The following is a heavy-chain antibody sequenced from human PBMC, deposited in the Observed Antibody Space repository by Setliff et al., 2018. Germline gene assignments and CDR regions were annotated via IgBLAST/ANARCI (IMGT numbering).Heavy chain of an antibody. Sequence: ASVKVSCKASGGTFSSYDINWVRQAAGQGLEWMGWMNPNTGYTGYARNFQGRVTMTRNTSISTAYMELSGLRSDDTAVYYCARGSRSQNWGGRYSWFDPWGQGTLVTVSS. V-gene: IGHV1-8*02. CDR1: GGTFSSYD. D-gene: IGHD7-27*01. CDR3: ARGSRSQNWGGRYSWFDP. CDR2: MNPNTGYT. J-gene: IGHJ5*02.